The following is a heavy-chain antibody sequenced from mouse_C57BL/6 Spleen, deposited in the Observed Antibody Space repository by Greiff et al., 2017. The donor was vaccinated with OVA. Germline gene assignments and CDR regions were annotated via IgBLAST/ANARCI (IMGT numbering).Heavy chain of an antibody. Sequence: VQLQQSGAELARPGASVKLSCKASGYTFTSYGISWVKQSTGQGLEWIGEIYPRSGNTYYNEKFKGKATLTADKSSSTAYMELRSLTSEDSAVYFCARSNYDYDWFAYWGQGTLVTVSA. J-gene: IGHJ3*01. CDR3: ARSNYDYDWFAY. CDR2: IYPRSGNT. CDR1: GYTFTSYG. V-gene: IGHV1-81*01. D-gene: IGHD2-4*01.